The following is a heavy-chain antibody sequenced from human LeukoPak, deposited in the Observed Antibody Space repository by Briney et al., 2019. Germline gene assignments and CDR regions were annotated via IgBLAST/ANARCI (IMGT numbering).Heavy chain of an antibody. V-gene: IGHV3-23*01. D-gene: IGHD3-22*01. CDR1: GFTFSSYA. CDR2: ISGSGGST. J-gene: IGHJ4*02. Sequence: PGGSLRLSCAASGFTFSSYAMSWVRQAPGKGLEWVSAISGSGGSTYYADSVKDRFTISRDNSKNTLCLQMNSLRAEDTALYYCAKRDRDYYDSSGYFDYWGQGALVTVSS. CDR3: AKRDRDYYDSSGYFDY.